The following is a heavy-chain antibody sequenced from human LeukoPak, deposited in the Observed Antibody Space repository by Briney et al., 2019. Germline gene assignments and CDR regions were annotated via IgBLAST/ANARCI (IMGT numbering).Heavy chain of an antibody. CDR3: ARAADSSGYYERGVWFDP. J-gene: IGHJ5*02. V-gene: IGHV1-2*02. CDR2: INPNSGGT. CDR1: GYTFTSYD. Sequence: ASVKVSCKASGYTFTSYDINWVRQAPGQGLEWMGWINPNSGGTNYAQKFQGRVTMTRDTSISTAYMELSRLRSDDTAVYYCARAADSSGYYERGVWFDPWGQGTLVTVSS. D-gene: IGHD3-22*01.